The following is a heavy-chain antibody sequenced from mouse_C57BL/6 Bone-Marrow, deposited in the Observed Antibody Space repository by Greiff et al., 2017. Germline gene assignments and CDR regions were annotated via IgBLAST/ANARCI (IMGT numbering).Heavy chain of an antibody. CDR2: IDPEGGEN. D-gene: IGHD1-1*01. Sequence: EVQLQQSGAELVKPGASVKLSCTASGFNIKDYYIHWVKQRTEQGLEWIGRIDPEGGENKYAPTFQDKATITADTSSNTAYLQLSRLTSEDTAVDYCTSSLCYYGTTYWGQGTTLTVSS. CDR3: TSSLCYYGTTY. J-gene: IGHJ2*01. CDR1: GFNIKDYY. V-gene: IGHV14-2*01.